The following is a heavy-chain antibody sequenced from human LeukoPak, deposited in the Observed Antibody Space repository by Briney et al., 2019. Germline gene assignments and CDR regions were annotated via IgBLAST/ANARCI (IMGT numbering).Heavy chain of an antibody. Sequence: SVKVSCKASGGTFSSYAISWVRQAPGQGLEWMGGIIPIFGTANYAQKFQGRVTITADESTSTAYMELSSLRSEDTAVYYRARGKYSSSAAFDYWGQGTLVTVSS. CDR3: ARGKYSSSAAFDY. J-gene: IGHJ4*02. V-gene: IGHV1-69*13. CDR1: GGTFSSYA. D-gene: IGHD6-6*01. CDR2: IIPIFGTA.